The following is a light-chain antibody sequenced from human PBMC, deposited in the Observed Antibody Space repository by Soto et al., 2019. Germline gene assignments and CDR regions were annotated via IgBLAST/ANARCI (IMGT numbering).Light chain of an antibody. CDR3: QQYNTYSPWA. CDR2: DAS. V-gene: IGKV1-5*01. CDR1: QSISSW. Sequence: DIPMTQSPSTLSASVGDRVTITCRASQSISSWLAWYQQKPGKAPKLLIYDASNLESGVPSRFSGSGSGTEFTLTISSLQPDDFATYYCQQYNTYSPWAFGRGTKVEIK. J-gene: IGKJ1*01.